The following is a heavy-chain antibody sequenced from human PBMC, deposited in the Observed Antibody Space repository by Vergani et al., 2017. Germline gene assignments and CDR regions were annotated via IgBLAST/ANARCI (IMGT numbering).Heavy chain of an antibody. D-gene: IGHD3-3*01. CDR1: GYTFTSYG. J-gene: IGHJ6*03. Sequence: QVQLVQSGAEVKKPGASVKVSCKASGYTFTSYGISWVRQAPGQGLEWMGWISAYNGNTNYAQKLQGRVTMTTDTSTSTAYMELRSLRSDDTAVYYCARDGVMYYDFWSGTDYYYMDVWGKGTTVTVSS. V-gene: IGHV1-18*01. CDR2: ISAYNGNT. CDR3: ARDGVMYYDFWSGTDYYYMDV.